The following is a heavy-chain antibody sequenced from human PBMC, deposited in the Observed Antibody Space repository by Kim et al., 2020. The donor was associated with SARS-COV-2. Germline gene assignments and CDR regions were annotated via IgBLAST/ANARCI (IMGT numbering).Heavy chain of an antibody. CDR1: GDSLSSDY. CDR2: IYTSGRT. D-gene: IGHD3-16*02. J-gene: IGHJ4*02. CDR3: ASALGH. Sequence: SETLSLTCTVSGDSLSSDYWSWNRQPAGKGLEWIGRIYTSGRTNYNPSLQSRVTMSVDMSKNQFSLKLSSVTAADTAVYYCASALGHCGQGTLVTASS. V-gene: IGHV4-4*07.